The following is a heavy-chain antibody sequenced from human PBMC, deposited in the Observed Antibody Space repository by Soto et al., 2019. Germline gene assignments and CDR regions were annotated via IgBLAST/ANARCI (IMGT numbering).Heavy chain of an antibody. D-gene: IGHD1-26*01. Sequence: QVQLVQSGAEVKKPRASVKVSCKASGYTFTHFVIQWVRQAPGQRLVWLGWINPANGDTQYSQTLQGRVTITSDTSASTVYMELSSLSSGDTAVYYCAREYRHNGNYCGSYWGQGTLVTVSS. V-gene: IGHV1-3*01. CDR1: GYTFTHFV. J-gene: IGHJ4*02. CDR2: INPANGDT. CDR3: AREYRHNGNYCGSY.